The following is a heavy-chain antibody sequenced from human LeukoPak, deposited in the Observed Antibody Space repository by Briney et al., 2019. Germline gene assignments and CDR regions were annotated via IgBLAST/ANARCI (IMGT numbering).Heavy chain of an antibody. Sequence: SETLSLTCTVSGGSISSYYWSWVRQPPGKGLEWIGYIYYSGSTNYNPSLKSRVTISVDTSKNQFSLKLSSVTAADTAVYYCARRKGGLYGSGSYYGGWFDPWGQGTLVTVSS. J-gene: IGHJ5*02. CDR1: GGSISSYY. D-gene: IGHD3-10*01. CDR2: IYYSGST. V-gene: IGHV4-59*12. CDR3: ARRKGGLYGSGSYYGGWFDP.